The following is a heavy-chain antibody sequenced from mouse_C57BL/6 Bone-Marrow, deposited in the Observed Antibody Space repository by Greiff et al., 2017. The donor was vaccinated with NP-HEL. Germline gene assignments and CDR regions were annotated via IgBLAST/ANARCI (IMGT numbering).Heavy chain of an antibody. CDR3: AKDYYGSSPSYWYFDV. CDR1: GYTFTSYW. J-gene: IGHJ1*03. D-gene: IGHD1-1*01. V-gene: IGHV1-52*01. CDR2: IDPSDSET. Sequence: QVQLQQPGAELVRPGSSVKLSCKASGYTFTSYWMLWVKQRPIQGLEWIGNIDPSDSETHYNQKFKDKATLTVDKSSSTAYMQLSSLTSEDSAVYYCAKDYYGSSPSYWYFDVWGTGTTVTVSS.